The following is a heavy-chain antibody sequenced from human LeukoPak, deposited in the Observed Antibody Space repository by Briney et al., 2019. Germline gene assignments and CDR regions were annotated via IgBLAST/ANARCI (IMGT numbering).Heavy chain of an antibody. J-gene: IGHJ4*02. V-gene: IGHV3-21*04. CDR1: GFTFSSYS. D-gene: IGHD2-2*01. CDR3: AKDSVPATALDYFDY. CDR2: ISSSSSYI. Sequence: PGGSLRLSCAASGFTFSSYSMNWVRQAPGKGLEWVSSISSSSSYIYYADSVKGRFTISRDNAKNSLYLQMNSLRAEDTAVYYCAKDSVPATALDYFDYWGQGTLVTVSS.